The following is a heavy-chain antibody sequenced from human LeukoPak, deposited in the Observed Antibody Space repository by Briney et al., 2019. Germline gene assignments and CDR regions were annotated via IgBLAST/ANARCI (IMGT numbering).Heavy chain of an antibody. Sequence: SETLSLTCTVSGGSIGGYYWTWIRQPAGKGLEWIGRIYTSGSTNYNPSLKSRVTMSLDTSKNHFSLKLSSVTAADTAVYYCARSDFWSGYYNYWGQGTLVTVSS. J-gene: IGHJ4*02. D-gene: IGHD3-3*01. CDR1: GGSIGGYY. V-gene: IGHV4-4*07. CDR2: IYTSGST. CDR3: ARSDFWSGYYNY.